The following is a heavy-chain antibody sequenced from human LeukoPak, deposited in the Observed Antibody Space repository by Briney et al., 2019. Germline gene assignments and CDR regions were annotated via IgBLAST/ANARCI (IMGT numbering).Heavy chain of an antibody. CDR1: GGSISSSSYY. Sequence: PSETLSLTCTVSGGSISSSSYYWGWIRQPPGKGLEWIGSIYYSGSTYYNPSLKSRVTISVDTSKNQFSLKLSSVTAADTAVYYCASLPLTPSIAVAGQAGFYYFDYWGQGTLVTVSS. D-gene: IGHD6-19*01. CDR2: IYYSGST. V-gene: IGHV4-39*01. CDR3: ASLPLTPSIAVAGQAGFYYFDY. J-gene: IGHJ4*02.